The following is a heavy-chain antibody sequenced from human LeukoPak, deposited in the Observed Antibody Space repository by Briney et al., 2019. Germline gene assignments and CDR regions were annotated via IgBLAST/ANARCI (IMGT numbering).Heavy chain of an antibody. CDR3: ATPRSVAVAGHFDY. CDR1: GYTLTELS. J-gene: IGHJ4*02. CDR2: FDPEDGET. D-gene: IGHD6-19*01. Sequence: ASVKVFCKVSGYTLTELSMHWVRQAPGKGLEWMGGFDPEDGETIYAQKFKGRVTMTEDTSTDTAYMELSSLRSEDTAVYYCATPRSVAVAGHFDYWGQGTLVTVSS. V-gene: IGHV1-24*01.